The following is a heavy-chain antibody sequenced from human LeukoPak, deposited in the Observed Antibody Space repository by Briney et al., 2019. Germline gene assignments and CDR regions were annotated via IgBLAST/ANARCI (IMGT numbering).Heavy chain of an antibody. Sequence: GESLKISCKGSGYSFTSYWIGWVRQMPGKGLEWMGIIYPGDSDTRYSPSFQGQVTISADKSISTAYLQWSSLKASDTAMYYCARQYCSSTSCYDNWFDPWGQGTLVTVSS. V-gene: IGHV5-51*01. CDR3: ARQYCSSTSCYDNWFDP. CDR1: GYSFTSYW. D-gene: IGHD2-2*01. CDR2: IYPGDSDT. J-gene: IGHJ5*02.